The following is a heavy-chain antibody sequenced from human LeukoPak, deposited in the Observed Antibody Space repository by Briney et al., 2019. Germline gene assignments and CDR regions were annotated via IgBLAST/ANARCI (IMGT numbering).Heavy chain of an antibody. CDR2: TYYRSKWYN. CDR3: ARDFYDILTGPWGAFDI. CDR1: GDSVSSNSAA. D-gene: IGHD3-9*01. V-gene: IGHV6-1*01. Sequence: SSQTLSLTCAISGDSVSSNSAAWNWIRQPPSRGLEWLGRTYYRSKWYNDYAVSVKSRITINPDTSKNQFSLQLNSVTPEDTAVYYCARDFYDILTGPWGAFDIWGQGTMVTVSS. J-gene: IGHJ3*02.